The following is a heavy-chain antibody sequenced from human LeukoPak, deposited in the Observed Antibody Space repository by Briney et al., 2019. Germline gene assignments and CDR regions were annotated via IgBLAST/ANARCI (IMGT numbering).Heavy chain of an antibody. CDR1: GFTFDDYA. CDR2: ISWNSGSI. Sequence: PGGSLRLSCAASGFTFDDYAMHWVRQAPGKGLEWVSGISWNSGSIGYADSVKGRFTISRDNAKNSLYLQMNSLRAEDTALYYCAKGRLGELSSTPLDYWGQGTLVTVSS. J-gene: IGHJ4*02. CDR3: AKGRLGELSSTPLDY. V-gene: IGHV3-9*01. D-gene: IGHD3-16*02.